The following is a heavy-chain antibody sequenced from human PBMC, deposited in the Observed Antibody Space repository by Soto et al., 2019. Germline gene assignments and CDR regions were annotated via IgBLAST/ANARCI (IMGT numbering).Heavy chain of an antibody. CDR3: ARGSWDDVTGHYYMDV. CDR2: TYYRSKWYI. Sequence: QVQLQQSGPGLVMPSQTLSLTCDISGDSVSSNSAAWNWIRQTPSRGLEWLGRTYYRSKWYINYAVSVKSRITVNPDTSKNQFSLQLNSVTPEDTAVYYCARGSWDDVTGHYYMDVWGKGTTVTVSS. CDR1: GDSVSSNSAA. D-gene: IGHD1-1*01. J-gene: IGHJ6*03. V-gene: IGHV6-1*01.